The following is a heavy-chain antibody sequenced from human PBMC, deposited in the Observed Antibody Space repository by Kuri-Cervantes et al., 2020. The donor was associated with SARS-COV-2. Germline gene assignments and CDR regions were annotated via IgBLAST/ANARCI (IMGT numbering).Heavy chain of an antibody. CDR3: ARADFWSGYYIDY. Sequence: ETLSLTCAASGFTFSSYAMHWVRQAPGKGLEWVSYISSSGSTIYYADSVKGRFTISRDNAKNSLYLQMNSLRAEDTAVYYCARADFWSGYYIDYWGQGTLVTVSS. V-gene: IGHV3-48*04. D-gene: IGHD3-3*01. CDR2: ISSSGSTI. J-gene: IGHJ4*02. CDR1: GFTFSSYA.